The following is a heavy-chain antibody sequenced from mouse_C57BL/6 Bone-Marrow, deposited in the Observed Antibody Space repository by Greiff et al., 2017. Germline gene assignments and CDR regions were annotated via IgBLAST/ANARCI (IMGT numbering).Heavy chain of an antibody. CDR2: IYPRSGNT. D-gene: IGHD2-1*01. Sequence: QVQLQQSGAELARPGASVKLSCKASGYTFTSYGISWVKQRTGQGLEWIGEIYPRSGNTYYNEKFKGKATLTADKSSSTAYMELRSLTSEDSAVYFCARWGYGNYGYFGVWGTGTTVTVAS. CDR3: ARWGYGNYGYFGV. V-gene: IGHV1-81*01. CDR1: GYTFTSYG. J-gene: IGHJ1*03.